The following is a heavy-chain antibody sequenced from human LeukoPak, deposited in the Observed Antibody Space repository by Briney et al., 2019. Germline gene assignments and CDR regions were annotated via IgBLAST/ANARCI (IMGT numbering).Heavy chain of an antibody. D-gene: IGHD5-24*01. V-gene: IGHV3-21*01. CDR2: ISGSSSYI. CDR3: ARDNRDGDAFDI. Sequence: GGSLRLSCAASGFTFSSYSMNWVRQAPGKGLEWVSSISGSSSYIYYADSVKGRFTISRDNAKNSLYLQMNSLRAEDTAVYYCARDNRDGDAFDIWGQGTMVTVS. J-gene: IGHJ3*02. CDR1: GFTFSSYS.